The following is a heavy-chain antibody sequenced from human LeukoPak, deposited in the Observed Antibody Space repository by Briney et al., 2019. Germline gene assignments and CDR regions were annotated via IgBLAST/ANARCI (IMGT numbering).Heavy chain of an antibody. CDR3: ARDFSGSYPFWAFDI. Sequence: ASVKVSCKASGYTFTSYYIHWVRQAPGQGLEWMGIINPSGGSTNYAQKFQGRVTMTRDTSTSTVYMELSSLTSEDTAVYYCARDFSGSYPFWAFDIWGQGTMVTVSS. V-gene: IGHV1-46*01. CDR2: INPSGGST. D-gene: IGHD1-26*01. CDR1: GYTFTSYY. J-gene: IGHJ3*02.